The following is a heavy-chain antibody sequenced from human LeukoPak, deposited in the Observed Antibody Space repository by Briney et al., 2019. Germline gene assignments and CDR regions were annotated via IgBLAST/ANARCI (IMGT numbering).Heavy chain of an antibody. CDR1: GGSISSGSYY. CDR3: ARDALDTAMVSYYYYYMDV. Sequence: SETLSLTCTVSGGSISSGSYYWSWIRQPAGKGLEWIGRIYTSGSTNYNPSLKSRVTISVDTSKNQFSLKLSSVTAADTAVYYCARDALDTAMVSYYYYYMDVWGKGTTVTVSS. V-gene: IGHV4-61*02. J-gene: IGHJ6*03. D-gene: IGHD5-18*01. CDR2: IYTSGST.